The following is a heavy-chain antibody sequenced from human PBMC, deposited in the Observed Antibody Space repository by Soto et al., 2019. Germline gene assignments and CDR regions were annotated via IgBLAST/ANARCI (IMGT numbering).Heavy chain of an antibody. CDR3: AREKAWGSIRDAFDI. CDR1: GFTVSSNY. J-gene: IGHJ3*02. V-gene: IGHV3-53*01. D-gene: IGHD7-27*01. Sequence: GGSLRLSCAASGFTVSSNYMSWVRQAPGKGLEWVSVIYSGGSTYYSDSVKGRFTISRDNSKNTLYLQMNSLRAEDTAVYYCAREKAWGSIRDAFDIWGQGTMVTVSS. CDR2: IYSGGST.